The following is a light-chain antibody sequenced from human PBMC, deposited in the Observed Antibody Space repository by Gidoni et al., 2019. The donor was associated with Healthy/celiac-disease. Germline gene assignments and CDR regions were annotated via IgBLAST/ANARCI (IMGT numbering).Light chain of an antibody. Sequence: EIVLTQSPATLSLSPGERATLSCRASQSVSSYLAWYQQKPGQDPRLLIYDASNRATCIPARFSGSGSGTDFTLTISSLEPEDFAVYYCQQRSNWLTFXGXTKVEIK. J-gene: IGKJ4*01. V-gene: IGKV3-11*01. CDR3: QQRSNWLT. CDR1: QSVSSY. CDR2: DAS.